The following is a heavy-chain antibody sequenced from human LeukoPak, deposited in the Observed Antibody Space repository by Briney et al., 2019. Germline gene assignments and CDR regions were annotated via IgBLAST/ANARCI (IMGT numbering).Heavy chain of an antibody. CDR1: GGSFSGSY. D-gene: IGHD2-15*01. CDR2: INHSGST. J-gene: IGHJ5*02. V-gene: IGHV4-34*01. CDR3: ARRRAGLRRDLWFDP. Sequence: PSETLSLTCAVYGGSFSGSYWSWICQPPGKGLEWIGEINHSGSTNYNPSLKSRVTISLDTSKNQVSLKVTSVTAADTAVYYCARRRAGLRRDLWFDPWGQGVLVTVSS.